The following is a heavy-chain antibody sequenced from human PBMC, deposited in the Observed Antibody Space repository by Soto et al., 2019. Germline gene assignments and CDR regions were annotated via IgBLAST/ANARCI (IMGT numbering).Heavy chain of an antibody. CDR1: GYSFTSYW. CDR2: IYPGDSDT. Sequence: GESLKISCKGSGYSFTSYWIGWVRQMPGKGLEWMGIIYPGDSDTRYSPSFQGQVTISADKSISTAYLQWSSLKASDTAMYYCAGRKLERLSYYYYGMDVWGQGTTVTVSS. D-gene: IGHD1-1*01. J-gene: IGHJ6*02. CDR3: AGRKLERLSYYYYGMDV. V-gene: IGHV5-51*01.